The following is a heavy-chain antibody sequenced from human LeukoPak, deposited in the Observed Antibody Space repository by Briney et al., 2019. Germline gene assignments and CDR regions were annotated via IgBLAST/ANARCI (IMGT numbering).Heavy chain of an antibody. V-gene: IGHV3-30-3*01. J-gene: IGHJ4*02. CDR3: SRDGEHGYNDIDF. CDR1: GFTFRSYS. CDR2: ISPDGTNI. Sequence: GGSLRLSCAASGFTFRSYSMHWVRQAPVRGLESVAVISPDGTNIYYAGSVKGRSTISRDNSENTLYLQMNSLRAEDTALYYCSRDGEHGYNDIDFWGQGTLVTVSS. D-gene: IGHD5-12*01.